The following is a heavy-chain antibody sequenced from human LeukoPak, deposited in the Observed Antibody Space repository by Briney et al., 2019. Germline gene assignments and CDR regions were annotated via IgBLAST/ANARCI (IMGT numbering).Heavy chain of an antibody. V-gene: IGHV4-59*08. CDR3: ASFAAAADHYFDY. D-gene: IGHD6-13*01. CDR1: GGSISSYY. J-gene: IGHJ4*02. Sequence: PSETLSLTCTVSGGSISSYYWSWIRQPPGKGLEWIGYIYYSGSTNYNPSLKSRVTISVDTSKNQFSLKLSSVTAADTAVYYCASFAAAADHYFDYWGQGTLVTVSS. CDR2: IYYSGST.